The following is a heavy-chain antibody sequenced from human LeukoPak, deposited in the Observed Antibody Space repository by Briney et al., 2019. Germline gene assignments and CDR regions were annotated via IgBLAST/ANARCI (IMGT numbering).Heavy chain of an antibody. V-gene: IGHV1-69*06. CDR3: ARGPWGYDFRSWFDP. CDR2: IIPIFGTA. Sequence: GASVKVSCKASGGTFSSYAISWVRQAPGQGLEWMGGIIPIFGTANYAQKFQGRVTITADKSTSTAYMELSSLRSEDTAVYYCARGPWGYDFRSWFDPWGQGTLVTVSS. D-gene: IGHD3/OR15-3a*01. J-gene: IGHJ5*02. CDR1: GGTFSSYA.